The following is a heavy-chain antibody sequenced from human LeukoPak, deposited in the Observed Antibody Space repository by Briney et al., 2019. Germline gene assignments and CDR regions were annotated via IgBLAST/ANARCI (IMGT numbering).Heavy chain of an antibody. D-gene: IGHD3-16*01. CDR1: GGSFSGYY. V-gene: IGHV4-34*01. Sequence: SETLSLTCAVYGGSFSGYYWSWIRQPPGKGLEWIGEINHSGSTNYNPSLKSRVTISVDTSKNQFSLRLSSVTAADTAVYYCARQVTFGYAYAYYFDYWGQGTLVTVSS. CDR3: ARQVTFGYAYAYYFDY. CDR2: INHSGST. J-gene: IGHJ4*02.